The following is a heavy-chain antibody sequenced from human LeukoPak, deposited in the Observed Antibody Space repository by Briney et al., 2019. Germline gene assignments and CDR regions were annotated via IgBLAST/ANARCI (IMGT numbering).Heavy chain of an antibody. CDR3: ARVYGDYRNYYYYGMDV. CDR2: ISAYNGNT. D-gene: IGHD4-17*01. CDR1: GYTFTSYG. J-gene: IGHJ6*02. V-gene: IGHV1-18*01. Sequence: ASVKVSCEASGYTFTSYGISWVRQAPGQGLEWMGWISAYNGNTNYAQKLQGRVTMTTDTSTSTAYMELRSLRSDDTAVYYCARVYGDYRNYYYYGMDVWGQGTTVTVSS.